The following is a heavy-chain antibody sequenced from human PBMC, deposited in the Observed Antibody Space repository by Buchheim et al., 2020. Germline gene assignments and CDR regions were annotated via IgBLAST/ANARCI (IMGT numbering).Heavy chain of an antibody. CDR3: ARGLDWFDP. J-gene: IGHJ5*02. CDR2: VYPSGSA. V-gene: IGHV4-59*01. CDR1: GGSINNYY. Sequence: QVQLQESGPGLVKPSETLSLTCTVSGGSINNYYWTWIRQPPGKGLEWLGYVYPSGSANDNPSLRSRITISVDTSKNQLSLRLNSVTAADTAVYYCARGLDWFDPWDQGTL.